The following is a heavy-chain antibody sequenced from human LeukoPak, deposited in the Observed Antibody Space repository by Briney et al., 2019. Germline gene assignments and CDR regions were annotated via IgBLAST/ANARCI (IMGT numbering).Heavy chain of an antibody. CDR3: AKEDGSADYFDS. CDR1: GNSISSGYS. J-gene: IGHJ4*02. CDR2: ISHSGTT. V-gene: IGHV4-38-2*02. Sequence: SETLSLTCSVSGNSISSGYSWGWIRQAPGGGLEWIGSISHSGTTAYNPSLKSRGTISVDTSKNQFSLNLRSVTAADTAVYYCAKEDGSADYFDSWGQGTLVTVSS. D-gene: IGHD1-26*01.